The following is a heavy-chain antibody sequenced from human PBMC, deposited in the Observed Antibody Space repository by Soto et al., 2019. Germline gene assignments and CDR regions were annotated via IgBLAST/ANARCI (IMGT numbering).Heavy chain of an antibody. V-gene: IGHV3-21*01. CDR3: APPEPYFDY. J-gene: IGHJ4*02. CDR2: ISSSSDYI. D-gene: IGHD1-26*01. Sequence: PGGSLKLSCAASGFIFSSYTRNWVRQAPGKGLEWVSSISSSSDYINYADSVKGRFTISRDNAKNSLYLQMNSLRAEDTAVYYCAPPEPYFDYWGQGTLVTVSS. CDR1: GFIFSSYT.